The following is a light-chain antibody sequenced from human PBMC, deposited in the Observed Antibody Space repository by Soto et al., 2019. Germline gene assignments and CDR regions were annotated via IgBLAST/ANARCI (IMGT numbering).Light chain of an antibody. CDR1: SSDVGSYNL. V-gene: IGLV2-23*02. Sequence: SVLTQPASVSGSPGQSITISCTGTSSDVGSYNLVSWYQQHPGKAPKLMIYEVSKRPSGVSNRFSGSKSGNTASLTISGLQAEDEADYYCCSYAGSSTYVFGTGTKVTXL. J-gene: IGLJ1*01. CDR2: EVS. CDR3: CSYAGSSTYV.